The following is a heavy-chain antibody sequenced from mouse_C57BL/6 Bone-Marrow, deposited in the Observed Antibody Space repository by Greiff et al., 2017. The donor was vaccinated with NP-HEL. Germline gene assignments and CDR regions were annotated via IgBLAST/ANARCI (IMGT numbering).Heavy chain of an antibody. V-gene: IGHV1-54*01. CDR3: ARPSIYYYGSSYPWFAY. Sequence: QVQLQQSGAELVRPGTSVKVSCKASGYAFTNYLIEWVKQRPGQGLEWIGVINPGSGGTNYNEKFKGKATLTADKSSSTAYMQLSSLTSEDSAVYFCARPSIYYYGSSYPWFAYWGQGTLVTVSA. J-gene: IGHJ3*01. CDR2: INPGSGGT. D-gene: IGHD1-1*01. CDR1: GYAFTNYL.